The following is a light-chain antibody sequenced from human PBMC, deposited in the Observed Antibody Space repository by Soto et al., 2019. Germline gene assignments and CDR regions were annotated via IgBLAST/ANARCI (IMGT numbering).Light chain of an antibody. V-gene: IGKV1-5*03. CDR1: QSISSW. Sequence: DIQMTQSPSTLSASVGDRVTITCRASQSISSWLAWYQQKPGKAPNLLIYKASSLESGVPSRFSGSGSVTEFTLTISSLQPDDFATYYCQQYNSYPLTFGGGTKVEMK. CDR2: KAS. J-gene: IGKJ4*01. CDR3: QQYNSYPLT.